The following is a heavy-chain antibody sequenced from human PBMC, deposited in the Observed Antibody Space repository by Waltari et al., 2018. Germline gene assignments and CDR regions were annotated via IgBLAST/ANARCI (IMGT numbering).Heavy chain of an antibody. J-gene: IGHJ6*03. D-gene: IGHD2-15*01. CDR1: GGTFSSYA. CDR2: ISPNLGTA. CDR3: AYCGSCSRISYYYYYMDV. V-gene: IGHV1-69*14. Sequence: QVQLVQSGAEVKKPGSSVKVSCKASGGTFSSYAISWVRQAPGQGLEWMGGNVGISPNLGTANYAKKFQGSVTITADNSTSTAYMELSSLRSEDTAVYYCAYCGSCSRISYYYYYMDVWGKGTTVIVSS.